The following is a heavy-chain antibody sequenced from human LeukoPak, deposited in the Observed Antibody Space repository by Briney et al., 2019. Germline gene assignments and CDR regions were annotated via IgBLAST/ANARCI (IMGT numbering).Heavy chain of an antibody. CDR1: GDSISSYY. J-gene: IGHJ4*02. CDR3: ARLDKDYYDSSGYSMPLLDY. CDR2: IYYSGST. Sequence: SETLSLTCTVSGDSISSYYWSWFRQPPGKELEWIGYIYYSGSTYYNPSLKSRVTISVDTSKNQFSLKLSSVTAADTAVYYCARLDKDYYDSSGYSMPLLDYWGQGTLVTVSS. V-gene: IGHV4-59*08. D-gene: IGHD3-22*01.